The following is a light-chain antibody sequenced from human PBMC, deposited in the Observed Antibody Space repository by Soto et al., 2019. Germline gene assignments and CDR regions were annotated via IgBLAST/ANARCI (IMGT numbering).Light chain of an antibody. CDR1: SSDVGGYNY. V-gene: IGLV2-14*01. CDR2: EVS. J-gene: IGLJ2*01. CDR3: SSYTSSSTQV. Sequence: QSALTQPASVSGSPGQPITISCTGTSSDVGGYNYVSWYQQHRGKAPKVMIYEVSNRPSGVSNRFSGSKSGNTASLTISGLQAEDEADYYCSSYTSSSTQVFGGGTKLTVL.